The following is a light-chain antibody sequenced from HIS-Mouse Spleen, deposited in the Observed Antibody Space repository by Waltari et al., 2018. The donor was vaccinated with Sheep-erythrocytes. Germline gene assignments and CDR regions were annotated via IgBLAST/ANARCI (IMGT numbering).Light chain of an antibody. V-gene: IGKV1-33*01. Sequence: DIQMTQSPSSVSASVGDRVTITCRASQGISSWLAWYQQKPGKAPKLRIYAASNLETGVPSRFSGSGSGTDFTFTISSLQPEDIATYYCQQYDNLFTFGPGTKVDIK. CDR1: QGISSW. J-gene: IGKJ3*01. CDR2: AAS. CDR3: QQYDNLFT.